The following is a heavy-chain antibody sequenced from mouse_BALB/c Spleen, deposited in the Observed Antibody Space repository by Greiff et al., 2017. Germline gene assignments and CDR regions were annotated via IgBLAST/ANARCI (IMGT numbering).Heavy chain of an antibody. D-gene: IGHD2-4*01. V-gene: IGHV2-9*02. CDR3: ARGLIYYDYDGYFEC. CDR1: GFSLTSYG. J-gene: IGHJ2*01. Sequence: VQRVESGPGLVAPSQSLFITCTVSGFSLTSYGVHWVRQPPGKGLEWLGVIWAGGSTNYNSVLMSRLSICKDNSKSQVFLKMNSLQTDDTAMYYCARGLIYYDYDGYFECWGQGTTLSVAS. CDR2: IWAGGST.